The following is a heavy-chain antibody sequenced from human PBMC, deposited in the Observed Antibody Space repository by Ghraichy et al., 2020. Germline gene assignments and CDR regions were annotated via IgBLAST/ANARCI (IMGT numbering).Heavy chain of an antibody. J-gene: IGHJ6*03. CDR3: ARCGGGITPYYYYYYMDV. V-gene: IGHV4-39*01. Sequence: SETLSLTCTVSGGSISSSSYYWGWIRQPPGKGLEWIGSIYYSGSTYYNPSLKSRVTISVDTSKNQFSLKLSSVTAADTAVYYCARCGGGITPYYYYYYMDVWGKGTTVTVSS. CDR2: IYYSGST. CDR1: GGSISSSSYY. D-gene: IGHD1-14*01.